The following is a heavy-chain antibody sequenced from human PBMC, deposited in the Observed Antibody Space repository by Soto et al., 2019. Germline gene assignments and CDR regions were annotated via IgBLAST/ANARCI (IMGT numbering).Heavy chain of an antibody. V-gene: IGHV4-31*03. CDR1: GGSISSGGYY. D-gene: IGHD5-12*01. J-gene: IGHJ4*02. Sequence: SDTLSLTCTVSGGSISSGGYYWGWIRQHPGKGLEWIGYIYYSGSTYYNPSLKSRVTISVDTSKNQFSLKLSSVTAADTAVYYCARVLVAAHDYWGQGTLVTVSS. CDR3: ARVLVAAHDY. CDR2: IYYSGST.